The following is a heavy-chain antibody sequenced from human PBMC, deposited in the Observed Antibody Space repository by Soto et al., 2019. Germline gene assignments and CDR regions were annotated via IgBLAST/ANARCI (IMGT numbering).Heavy chain of an antibody. CDR2: ISYEGSNK. Sequence: VGSLRLSCAASGFNFSDYAMHWVRQAPGKGLEWLAIISYEGSNKYSAGSVKGRFTISRDNSKNTLYLQMNSLRPEDTAVYYCAKDWATQVAGRFLDSWGQGTPVTVSS. V-gene: IGHV3-30*18. CDR1: GFNFSDYA. J-gene: IGHJ4*02. D-gene: IGHD3-3*01. CDR3: AKDWATQVAGRFLDS.